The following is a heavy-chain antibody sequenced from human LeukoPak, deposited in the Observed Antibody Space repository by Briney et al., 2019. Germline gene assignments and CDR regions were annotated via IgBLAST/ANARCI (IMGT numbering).Heavy chain of an antibody. CDR3: AGGHSSSWLIFDY. Sequence: PSQTLSLTCPASGGSISSYYWSWIRQPPGKGLEWIGRIYTSGSTNYNPSLKSRVTMSVDTSKNQFSLKLSSVTAADTAVYYCAGGHSSSWLIFDYWGQGTLVTVSS. CDR1: GGSISSYY. D-gene: IGHD6-13*01. J-gene: IGHJ4*02. V-gene: IGHV4-4*07. CDR2: IYTSGST.